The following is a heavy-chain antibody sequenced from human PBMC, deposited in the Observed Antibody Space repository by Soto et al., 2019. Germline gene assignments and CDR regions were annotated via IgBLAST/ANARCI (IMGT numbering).Heavy chain of an antibody. CDR3: ARVGLKEYGMDV. CDR2: IYYSGST. V-gene: IGHV4-59*06. J-gene: IGHJ6*02. Sequence: SETLSLTCTVSGGSISSYYWSWIRQHPGKGLEWIGYIYYSGSTYYNPSLKSRVTISVDTSKNQFSLKLSSVTAADTAVYYCARVGLKEYGMDVWGQGTTVTVSS. CDR1: GGSISSYY.